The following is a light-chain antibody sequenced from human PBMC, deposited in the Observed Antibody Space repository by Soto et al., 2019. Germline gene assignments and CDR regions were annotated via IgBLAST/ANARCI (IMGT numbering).Light chain of an antibody. CDR1: SSDVGGYNY. CDR3: SSYAGSNNWV. CDR2: EVS. V-gene: IGLV2-8*01. J-gene: IGLJ3*02. Sequence: QSALTQPASVSGSPGQSIIISCTGTSSDVGGYNYVSWYQQHPGKAPKLMLHEVSKRPSGVPDRFSGSKSGNTASLTVSGLQAEDEADYYCSSYAGSNNWVFGGGTKLTVL.